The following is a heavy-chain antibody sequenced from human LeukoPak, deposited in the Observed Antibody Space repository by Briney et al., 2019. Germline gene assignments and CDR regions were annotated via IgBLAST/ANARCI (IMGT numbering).Heavy chain of an antibody. CDR3: ARENSWFFDY. D-gene: IGHD6-13*01. Sequence: GGSLRLSCAASGFIFSSYWMSWVRQAPGKGLEWVAVISYDGSNKYYADSVKGRFTISRDNSKNTLYLQMNSLRAEDTAVYYCARENSWFFDYWGQGTLVTVSS. V-gene: IGHV3-30*03. J-gene: IGHJ4*02. CDR2: ISYDGSNK. CDR1: GFIFSSYW.